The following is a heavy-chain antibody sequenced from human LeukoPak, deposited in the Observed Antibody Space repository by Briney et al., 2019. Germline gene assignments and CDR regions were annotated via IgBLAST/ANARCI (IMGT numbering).Heavy chain of an antibody. D-gene: IGHD2/OR15-2a*01. V-gene: IGHV3-30*02. CDR1: GLIFSKYG. Sequence: GGSLRLSCAASGLIFSKYGMHWVRQTPGKGLQWVAFIRYDGSHQDYADSVKGRFTISRDNSKNTLYVQMNSLRAEDTAVYYCATDIDDKNTFPSIFQHWGQGTLVTVSS. CDR3: ATDIDDKNTFPSIFQH. J-gene: IGHJ1*01. CDR2: IRYDGSHQ.